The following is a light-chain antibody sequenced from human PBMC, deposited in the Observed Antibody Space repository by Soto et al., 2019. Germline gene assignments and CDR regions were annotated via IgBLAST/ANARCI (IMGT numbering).Light chain of an antibody. V-gene: IGKV3-15*01. CDR2: GAS. CDR3: QQYNNWPLT. J-gene: IGKJ3*01. Sequence: EIVMTQSPATLSVSPGERATLSCRASQSVSSNLAWYQQKPGQAPRLLIYGASTRATGIPARFSGSGSGTEFTLTISSPQSEDFAVYYCQQYNNWPLTFGPGTKVDNK. CDR1: QSVSSN.